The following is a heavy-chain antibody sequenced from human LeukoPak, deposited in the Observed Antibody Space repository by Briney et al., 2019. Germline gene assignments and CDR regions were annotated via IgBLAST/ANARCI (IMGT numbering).Heavy chain of an antibody. Sequence: STYSGNTNYAQELQGRVTMTTDTSTSTVYMELRSLRSDDTAIYYCARGDFWSGWSGNYFDYWGQGTLVTVSS. CDR3: ARGDFWSGWSGNYFDY. V-gene: IGHV1-18*01. D-gene: IGHD3-3*01. J-gene: IGHJ4*02. CDR2: STYSGNT.